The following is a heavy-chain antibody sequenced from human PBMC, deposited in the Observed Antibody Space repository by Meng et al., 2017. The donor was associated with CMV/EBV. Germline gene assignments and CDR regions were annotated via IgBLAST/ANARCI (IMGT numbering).Heavy chain of an antibody. J-gene: IGHJ4*02. D-gene: IGHD5-12*01. CDR1: GFTFSDYY. V-gene: IGHV3-11*01. Sequence: GESLKISCAASGFTFSDYYMSWIRQAPGKGLEWVSYISSSGSTIYYAYSVKGRFTISRDNAKNSLYLQMNSLRAEDTAVYYCARGRRGYSGYDFYDYWGQGTLVTVSS. CDR3: ARGRRGYSGYDFYDY. CDR2: ISSSGSTI.